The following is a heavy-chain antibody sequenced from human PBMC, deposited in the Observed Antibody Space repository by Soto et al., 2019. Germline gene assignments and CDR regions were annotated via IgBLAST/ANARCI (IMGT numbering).Heavy chain of an antibody. Sequence: SETLSLTCTVSGGSINSSSYYWGWIRQPPGKGLEWIGSIYYSGSTYYNPSLKSRVTISVDTSKNQFSLKLSSVTAADTAVYYCARNHYLGGEDWLDPWGQGTLVTVYS. CDR3: ARNHYLGGEDWLDP. J-gene: IGHJ5*02. V-gene: IGHV4-39*01. D-gene: IGHD3-10*01. CDR2: IYYSGST. CDR1: GGSINSSSYY.